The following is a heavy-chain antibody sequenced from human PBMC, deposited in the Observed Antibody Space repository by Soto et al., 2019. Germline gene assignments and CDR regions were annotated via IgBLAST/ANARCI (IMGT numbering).Heavy chain of an antibody. D-gene: IGHD6-13*01. CDR1: GFTFSRFW. J-gene: IGHJ5*02. Sequence: LRLSCAASGFTFSRFWMSWVRQAPGKGLEWVSTISSNSAYIYYTDALRGRFTISRDNAKNSLHLQMNSLRAEDTAVYYCTRDASRDSSARGWFDPWGPGTLVTVSS. CDR2: ISSNSAYI. V-gene: IGHV3-21*01. CDR3: TRDASRDSSARGWFDP.